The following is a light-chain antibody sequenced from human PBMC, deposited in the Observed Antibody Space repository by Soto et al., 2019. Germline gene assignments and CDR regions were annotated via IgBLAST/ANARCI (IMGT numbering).Light chain of an antibody. CDR3: QERSKWPLYT. CDR2: GAS. Sequence: EIVLTQSPATLSLSPGERATLSCRASQSVSSYLAWYQQKPGQAPRLLIYGASARATGIPTRFSGSGSGTEFTLTISSVQSEDSAIYYCQERSKWPLYTFGQGTKLEIK. V-gene: IGKV3-11*01. CDR1: QSVSSY. J-gene: IGKJ2*01.